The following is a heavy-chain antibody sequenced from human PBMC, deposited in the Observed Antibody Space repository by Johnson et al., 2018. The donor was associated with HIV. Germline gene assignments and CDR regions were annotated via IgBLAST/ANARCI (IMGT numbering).Heavy chain of an antibody. Sequence: MQLVESGGGLVQPGRSLRLSCTASRFTIDDFAMHWVRQAPGKGLEWVANIKQDGSEKYYVDSVKGRFTISRDNAKNSLYLQMNSLRAEDTAVYYCARALGLEVCAFDIWGQGTMVTVSS. V-gene: IGHV3-7*03. D-gene: IGHD2-8*01. CDR2: IKQDGSEK. CDR1: RFTIDDFA. CDR3: ARALGLEVCAFDI. J-gene: IGHJ3*02.